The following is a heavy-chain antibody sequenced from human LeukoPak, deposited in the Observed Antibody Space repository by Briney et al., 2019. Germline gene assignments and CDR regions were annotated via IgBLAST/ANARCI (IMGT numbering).Heavy chain of an antibody. D-gene: IGHD2-2*01. V-gene: IGHV4-31*03. Sequence: SETLSLTCTVSGGSISSGGYYWSWIRQHPGKGLEWIGYIYYSGSTYYNPSLKSRVTISVDTSKTQFSLKLSSVTAADTAVYYCARDAPDIVVVPAARGVRRAFDIWGQGTMVTVSS. CDR1: GGSISSGGYY. CDR2: IYYSGST. CDR3: ARDAPDIVVVPAARGVRRAFDI. J-gene: IGHJ3*02.